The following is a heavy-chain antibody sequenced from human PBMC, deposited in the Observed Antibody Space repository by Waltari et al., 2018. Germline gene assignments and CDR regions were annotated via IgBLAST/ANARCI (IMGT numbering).Heavy chain of an antibody. CDR3: ARLTKVDPGLDP. CDR2: ISYDGSNK. CDR1: GFTFRSSA. D-gene: IGHD4-4*01. J-gene: IGHJ5*02. Sequence: QVQLVESGGGGVQPGRSLRLSCAASGFTFRSSAMHWVRQAPGKGLEWVAVISYDGSNKYYADSVKGRFTISRDNSKNTLYLQMNSLRAEDTAVYYCARLTKVDPGLDPWGQGTLVTVSS. V-gene: IGHV3-30-3*01.